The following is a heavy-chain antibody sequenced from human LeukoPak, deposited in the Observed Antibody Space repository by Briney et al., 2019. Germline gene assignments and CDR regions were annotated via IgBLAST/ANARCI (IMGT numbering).Heavy chain of an antibody. Sequence: PSETLSLTCAVYGGSFSGYYWSWIRQPPGKGLEWIGYIYYSGSTYYNPSLKSRVTISVDTSKNQFSLKLSSVTAADTAVYYCARDKAGTYYDFWSGYPKANWFDPWGQGTLVTVSS. J-gene: IGHJ5*02. CDR1: GGSFSGYY. D-gene: IGHD3-3*01. V-gene: IGHV4-34*01. CDR3: ARDKAGTYYDFWSGYPKANWFDP. CDR2: IYYSGST.